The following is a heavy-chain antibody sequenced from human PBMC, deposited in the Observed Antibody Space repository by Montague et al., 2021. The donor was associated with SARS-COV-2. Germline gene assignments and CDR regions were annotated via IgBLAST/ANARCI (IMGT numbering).Heavy chain of an antibody. J-gene: IGHJ6*02. V-gene: IGHV4-39*07. Sequence: SETLSLTCTVSGGSISSSNYYWGWIRQPPGKGLEWIGNMYYSGSTYYNPSLKSRVTISVDTSKNQFSLKLRSVTAADTAVYYCARDDIAFLEVTKGMDAWGQGTPVTVSS. CDR3: ARDDIAFLEVTKGMDA. D-gene: IGHD2-15*01. CDR2: MYYSGST. CDR1: GGSISSSNYY.